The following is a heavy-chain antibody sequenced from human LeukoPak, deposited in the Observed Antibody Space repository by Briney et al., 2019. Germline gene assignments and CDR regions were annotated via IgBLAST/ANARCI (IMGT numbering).Heavy chain of an antibody. Sequence: GGSLRLSCAASGFTFSSYWMSWVRRAPGKGLEWVANIKQEESEKYYVDSVTGRFTVSRDTAKNSLYLQMNGLRVEDTAVYCCARRFDSWGQGTLVTVSS. CDR3: ARRFDS. V-gene: IGHV3-7*01. CDR1: GFTFSSYW. CDR2: IKQEESEK. J-gene: IGHJ4*02.